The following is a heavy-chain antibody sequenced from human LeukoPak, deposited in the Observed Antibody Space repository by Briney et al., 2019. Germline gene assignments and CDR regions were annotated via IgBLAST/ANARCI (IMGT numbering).Heavy chain of an antibody. Sequence: ASVKVSCKASGYTFTGYYMHWVRQAPGQGLEWMGWIHPNSGGTNYAQKFQGRVTTTRDTSISTAYMELSRLRSDHTAVYYCARDRWIAARSFPRLHYFDYWGQGTLVTVSS. CDR1: GYTFTGYY. CDR2: IHPNSGGT. CDR3: ARDRWIAARSFPRLHYFDY. J-gene: IGHJ4*02. D-gene: IGHD6-6*01. V-gene: IGHV1-2*02.